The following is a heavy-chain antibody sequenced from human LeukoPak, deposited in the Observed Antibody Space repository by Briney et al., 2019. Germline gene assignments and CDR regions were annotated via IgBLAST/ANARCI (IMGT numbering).Heavy chain of an antibody. CDR2: FDPEDGET. D-gene: IGHD3-22*01. V-gene: IGHV1-24*01. CDR1: GYTLTELS. J-gene: IGHJ4*02. CDR3: ATVSRSSGYYPYYFDY. Sequence: ASVKVSFKVSGYTLTELSMHWVRQAPGKGLEWMGGFDPEDGETIYAQKFQGRVTMTEDTSTDTAYMELSSLRSEDTAVYYCATVSRSSGYYPYYFDYWGQGTLVTVSS.